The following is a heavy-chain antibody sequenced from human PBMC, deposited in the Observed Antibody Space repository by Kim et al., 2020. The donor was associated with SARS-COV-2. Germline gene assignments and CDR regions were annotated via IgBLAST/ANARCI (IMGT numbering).Heavy chain of an antibody. CDR2: IFGSGGST. Sequence: GGSLRLSCATSGFPFSSWAMTWVRQAPGKGLEWVSGIFGSGGSTAYADSVKGRFTISRDNSRNMLYLQMNSLRADDTAVYYCSNIWKRAYWGQGTLDT. CDR3: SNIWKRAY. CDR1: GFPFSSWA. D-gene: IGHD1-1*01. V-gene: IGHV3-23*01. J-gene: IGHJ4*02.